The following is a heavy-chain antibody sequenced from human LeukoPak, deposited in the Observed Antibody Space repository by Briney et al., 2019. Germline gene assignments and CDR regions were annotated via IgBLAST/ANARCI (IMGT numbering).Heavy chain of an antibody. D-gene: IGHD5-18*01. CDR3: AQGLPEYYFDY. V-gene: IGHV1-69*06. CDR1: GGTFSSYA. J-gene: IGHJ4*02. CDR2: IIPIFGTA. Sequence: SVKVSCKASGGTFSSYAISWVRQAPGQGLEWMGGIIPIFGTANYAQKFQGRVTITADKSTSTAYMELSSLRSEDTAVYYCAQGLPEYYFDYWGQGTLVTVSS.